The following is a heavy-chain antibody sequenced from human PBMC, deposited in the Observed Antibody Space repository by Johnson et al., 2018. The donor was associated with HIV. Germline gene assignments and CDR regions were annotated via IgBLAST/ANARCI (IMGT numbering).Heavy chain of an antibody. J-gene: IGHJ3*02. CDR3: VSPALGDYGEGAFDI. CDR1: GFTFDDYG. V-gene: IGHV3-30*02. CDR2: IRYDGSNK. Sequence: QLQLVESGGGVVRPGGSLRLSCAASGFTFDDYGMSWVRQAPGEGLEWVAFIRYDGSNKYYADSVKGRFTISRDNSKNTLYLQMNSLRAEDTAVYYCVSPALGDYGEGAFDIWGQGTMVSVSS. D-gene: IGHD4-17*01.